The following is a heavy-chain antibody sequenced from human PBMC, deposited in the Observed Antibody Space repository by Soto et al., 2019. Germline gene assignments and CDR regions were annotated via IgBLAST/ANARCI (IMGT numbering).Heavy chain of an antibody. D-gene: IGHD6-19*01. CDR1: GYTFTSYY. CDR3: ARDSYSSGWYGGRYYYCGMDV. Sequence: ASVKVSCKASGYTFTSYYMHWVRQAPGQGLEWMGIINPSGGSTSYAQKSQGRVTMTRDTSTSTVYMELSSLRSEDTAVYYCARDSYSSGWYGGRYYYCGMDVWGQGTTVTVYS. CDR2: INPSGGST. J-gene: IGHJ6*02. V-gene: IGHV1-46*01.